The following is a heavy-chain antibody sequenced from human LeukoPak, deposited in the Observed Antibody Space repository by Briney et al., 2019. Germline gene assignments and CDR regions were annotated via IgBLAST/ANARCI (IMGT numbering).Heavy chain of an antibody. CDR2: ISGSGGST. CDR3: ARDALYDILTGPLYYFDY. CDR1: GFTFSSYA. Sequence: GGSLRLSCAASGFTFSSYAMSWVRQAPGKGLEWVSAISGSGGSTYYADSVKGRFTISRDNSKNTLYLQMNSLRAEDTAVYYCARDALYDILTGPLYYFDYWGQGTLVTVSS. V-gene: IGHV3-23*01. J-gene: IGHJ4*02. D-gene: IGHD3-9*01.